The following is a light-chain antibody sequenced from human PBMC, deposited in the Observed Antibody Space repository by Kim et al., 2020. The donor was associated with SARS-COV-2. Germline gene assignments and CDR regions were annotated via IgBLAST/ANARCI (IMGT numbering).Light chain of an antibody. J-gene: IGKJ2*01. CDR2: AAS. CDR1: QGISNY. Sequence: SASIGDRVTITCRESQGISNYLAWFQQKPGKVPQRLIYAASSLQSGVPSRFSGSGSGTEFTLTISSLQPEDVAMYYCLQHNSYPYTFGQGTKLEIK. CDR3: LQHNSYPYT. V-gene: IGKV1-17*03.